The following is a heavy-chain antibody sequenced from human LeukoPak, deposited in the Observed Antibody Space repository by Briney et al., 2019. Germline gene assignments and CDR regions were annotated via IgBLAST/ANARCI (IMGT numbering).Heavy chain of an antibody. V-gene: IGHV3-30*03. CDR2: ISYDGSNK. D-gene: IGHD5-12*01. CDR1: GFTFSSYG. CDR3: ARAPLYSGYVDY. Sequence: PGGSLRLSCAASGFTFSSYGMHWVRQAPGKGLEWVAVISYDGSNKYYADSVKGRFTISRDNSKNTLYLQMNSLRAEDTAVYYCARAPLYSGYVDYWGQGTLVTVSS. J-gene: IGHJ4*02.